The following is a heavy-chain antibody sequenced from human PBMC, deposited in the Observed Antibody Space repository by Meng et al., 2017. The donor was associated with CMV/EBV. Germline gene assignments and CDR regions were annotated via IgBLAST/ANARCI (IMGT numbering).Heavy chain of an antibody. V-gene: IGHV4-31*03. J-gene: IGHJ6*02. CDR3: ARDTVSTYYYYGMDV. CDR1: GGSISSGGYY. Sequence: SETLSLTCTVSGGSISSGGYYWSWIRQHPGKGLEWIGYIYYSGSTYYNPSLKSRVTISVDTSENQFSLKLSSVTAADTAVYYCARDTVSTYYYYGMDVWGQGTTVTVSS. CDR2: IYYSGST. D-gene: IGHD4-11*01.